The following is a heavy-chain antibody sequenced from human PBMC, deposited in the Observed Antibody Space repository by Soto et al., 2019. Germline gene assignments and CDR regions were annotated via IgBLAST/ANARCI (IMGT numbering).Heavy chain of an antibody. V-gene: IGHV3-33*01. CDR3: ARDRWGEYYMDV. CDR1: GFTFSSYG. J-gene: IGHJ6*03. D-gene: IGHD3-16*01. Sequence: QVQLVESGGGVVQPGRSLRLSCAASGFTFSSYGMHWVRQAPGKGLEWVAVIWYDGSNKYYADSVKGRFTISRDNSKNTLYLQMNSLRAEDTAVYYCARDRWGEYYMDVWGKGTTVTVSS. CDR2: IWYDGSNK.